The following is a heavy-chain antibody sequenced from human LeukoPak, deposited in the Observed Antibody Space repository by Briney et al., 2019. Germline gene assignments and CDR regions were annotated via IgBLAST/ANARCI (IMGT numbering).Heavy chain of an antibody. CDR3: ARRSSGWYFDY. CDR2: INHSGST. D-gene: IGHD6-19*01. J-gene: IGHJ4*02. Sequence: SETLSLTCAVYGGSFSGYYWSWIRQPPGKGLEWIGEINHSGSTNYNPSLKSRVTISVDTSKNQFSLKLSSVTAEDTAVYYCARRSSGWYFDYWGQGTLVTVSS. CDR1: GGSFSGYY. V-gene: IGHV4-34*01.